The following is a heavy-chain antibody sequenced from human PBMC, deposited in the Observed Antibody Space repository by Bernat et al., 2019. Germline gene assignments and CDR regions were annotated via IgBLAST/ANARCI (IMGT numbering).Heavy chain of an antibody. V-gene: IGHV4-39*01. Sequence: QLQLQESGPGLVKPSETLSLTCTVSGGSISSSSYYWGWIRQPPGKGLEWIGSIYYSGSTYYNPSLKSRVTISVDTSKNQFSLKLSSVTAADTAVYYCARRVVLPRSGWYFDLGGRGTLVTVSS. J-gene: IGHJ2*01. CDR1: GGSISSSSYY. D-gene: IGHD2-21*01. CDR3: ARRVVLPRSGWYFDL. CDR2: IYYSGST.